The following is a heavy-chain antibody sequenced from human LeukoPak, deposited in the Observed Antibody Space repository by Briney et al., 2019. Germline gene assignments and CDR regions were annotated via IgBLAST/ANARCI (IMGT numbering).Heavy chain of an antibody. V-gene: IGHV4-4*02. D-gene: IGHD3-22*01. Sequence: PSETLSPTCAVSGGSISSSNWWSWVRQPPGKGLEWIGEIYHSGSTNYNPSLKSRVTISVDKSKNQFSLKLSSVTAADTAVYYCARRIYYYDSSGWDYFDYWGQGTLVTVSS. CDR3: ARRIYYYDSSGWDYFDY. CDR2: IYHSGST. J-gene: IGHJ4*02. CDR1: GGSISSSNW.